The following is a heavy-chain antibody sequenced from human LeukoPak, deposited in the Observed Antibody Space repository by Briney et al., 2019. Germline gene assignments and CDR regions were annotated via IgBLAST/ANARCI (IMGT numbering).Heavy chain of an antibody. CDR3: VKGQGDYYDSSGYYLNDAFDI. CDR2: ISYDGSNK. CDR1: GFTFSSYG. Sequence: PGRSLRLSCAASGFTFSSYGMHWVRQAPGKGLEWVAVISYDGSNKYYADSVKGRFTISRDNSKNTLYLQMNSLRAEDTAVYYCVKGQGDYYDSSGYYLNDAFDIWGQGTMVTVSS. V-gene: IGHV3-30*18. D-gene: IGHD3-22*01. J-gene: IGHJ3*02.